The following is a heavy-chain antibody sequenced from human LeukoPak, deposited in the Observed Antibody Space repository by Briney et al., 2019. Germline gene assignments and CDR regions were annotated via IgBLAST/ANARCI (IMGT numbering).Heavy chain of an antibody. CDR2: IDSSGNA. CDR1: GGSTTTSGYY. J-gene: IGHJ4*02. D-gene: IGHD6-19*01. Sequence: PSETLSLTCTVSGGSTTTSGYYWGWIRQPPGKGLEYFASIDSSGNAYYNPSLQSRVTISADTSKNQFSLKLSSVTAADTAVYYCTRDRGQWLVDYWGQGTLVTVSS. CDR3: TRDRGQWLVDY. V-gene: IGHV4-39*07.